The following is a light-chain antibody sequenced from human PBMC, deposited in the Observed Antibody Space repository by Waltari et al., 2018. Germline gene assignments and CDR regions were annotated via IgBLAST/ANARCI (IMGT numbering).Light chain of an antibody. V-gene: IGKV3-20*01. CDR2: GAS. CDR3: QQYGSSTWT. J-gene: IGKJ1*01. Sequence: EIVLTQSPGTLSLSPGESATLSCRASQSVSSSYLAWYQQKPGQAPRLLISGASSRATGIPDRFRGSGSGTDFTLTISRLEPEDFAVYYCQQYGSSTWTFGRGTKVEIK. CDR1: QSVSSSY.